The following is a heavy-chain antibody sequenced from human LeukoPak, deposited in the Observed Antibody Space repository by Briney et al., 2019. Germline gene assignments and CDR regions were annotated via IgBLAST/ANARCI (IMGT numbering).Heavy chain of an antibody. D-gene: IGHD1-1*01. CDR1: GYTFTSYG. V-gene: IGHV1-18*01. CDR3: ARNGLTTGAKSYYYYMDG. J-gene: IGHJ6*03. CDR2: ISAYNGNT. Sequence: ASVKVSCKASGYTFTSYGISWVRQAPGQGLEWMGWISAYNGNTNYAQKLQGRVTMTTDTSTSTAYMELRSLRSDDTAVYYCARNGLTTGAKSYYYYMDGWGKGTTVTVSS.